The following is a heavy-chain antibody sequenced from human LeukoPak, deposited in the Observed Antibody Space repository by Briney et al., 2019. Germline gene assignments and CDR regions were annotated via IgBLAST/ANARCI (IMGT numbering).Heavy chain of an antibody. J-gene: IGHJ6*02. CDR3: AKGVGCSGGTCYSGHGMDV. D-gene: IGHD2-15*01. CDR1: GFTFSSYA. Sequence: GSLRLSCAASGFTFSSYAMSWVRQAPGKGLEWVSALSGSGANTYYADSVKGRFTISRDNSKNTLYLQVNSLRADDTAVYYCAKGVGCSGGTCYSGHGMDVWGQGTTVTVSS. V-gene: IGHV3-23*01. CDR2: LSGSGANT.